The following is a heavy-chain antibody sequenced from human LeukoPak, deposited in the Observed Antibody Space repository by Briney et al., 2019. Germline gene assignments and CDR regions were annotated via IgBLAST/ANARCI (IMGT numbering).Heavy chain of an antibody. J-gene: IGHJ4*02. Sequence: GGSLRLSCAASGFRFDTHDLIWVRQAPGKGLERVAYISRTSTYIYYEDSVKGRFTISRDNAKNLVHLQMNSLRAEDTAVYFCARDSRKAGYYSEFWGQGTVVTVSS. CDR3: ARDSRKAGYYSEF. V-gene: IGHV3-21*01. D-gene: IGHD3-22*01. CDR2: ISRTSTYI. CDR1: GFRFDTHD.